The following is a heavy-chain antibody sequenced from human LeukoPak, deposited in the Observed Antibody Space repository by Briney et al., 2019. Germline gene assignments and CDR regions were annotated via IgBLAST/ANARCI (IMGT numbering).Heavy chain of an antibody. D-gene: IGHD6-19*01. CDR2: ISSNGGST. Sequence: GGSLRLSCSASAFTFSSYAMHWVRQAPGKGLEYVSAISSNGGSTYYADSVKGRFTISRDNSKNTLYLQMSSLRAEDTAVYYCVTPRIAVAGTVTDDYWGQGTLVTVSS. J-gene: IGHJ4*02. CDR3: VTPRIAVAGTVTDDY. V-gene: IGHV3-64D*09. CDR1: AFTFSSYA.